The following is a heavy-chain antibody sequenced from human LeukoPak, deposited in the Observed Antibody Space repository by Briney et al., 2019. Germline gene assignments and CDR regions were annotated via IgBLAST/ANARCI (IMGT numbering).Heavy chain of an antibody. CDR1: GGSISSYY. Sequence: SETLSLTCTVSGGSISSYYWSWIQKPAGQGLEWIGRIYTSGCTNYNPSLKSRVTMSVDTPKNQFSLKLSSVTAADTAVYYCARVVAAAGTYYGVDVWGQGTTVTVSS. D-gene: IGHD6-13*01. CDR3: ARVVAAAGTYYGVDV. CDR2: IYTSGCT. J-gene: IGHJ6*02. V-gene: IGHV4-4*07.